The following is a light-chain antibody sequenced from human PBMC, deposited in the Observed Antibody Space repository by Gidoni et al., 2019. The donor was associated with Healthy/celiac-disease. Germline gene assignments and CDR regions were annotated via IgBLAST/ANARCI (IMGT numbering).Light chain of an antibody. Sequence: QSVLPQPPSVSVAPGQRVTISCTGSSSNIGAGYDVPWYQQLPGTAPTLLIYVNSNRPSGVPDRFSGSNSGTSASLAITGLQAEDEADYYCQSYDSSLSGSGVFGGGTKLTVL. CDR2: VNS. J-gene: IGLJ3*02. V-gene: IGLV1-40*01. CDR3: QSYDSSLSGSGV. CDR1: SSNIGAGYD.